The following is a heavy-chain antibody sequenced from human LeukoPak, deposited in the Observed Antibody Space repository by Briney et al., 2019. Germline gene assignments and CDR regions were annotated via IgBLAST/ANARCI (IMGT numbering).Heavy chain of an antibody. V-gene: IGHV5-51*01. Sequence: GESLKISCKASGYSFVSYWIGWVRQMPGKGLEWMGIIYPGDSDTRYSPSFQGQVTISVDKSISTAYLQWSSLRASDTAMYYRARHDGYDCDSWGLGTLVTVSS. J-gene: IGHJ5*01. CDR2: IYPGDSDT. CDR1: GYSFVSYW. CDR3: ARHDGYDCDS. D-gene: IGHD5-12*01.